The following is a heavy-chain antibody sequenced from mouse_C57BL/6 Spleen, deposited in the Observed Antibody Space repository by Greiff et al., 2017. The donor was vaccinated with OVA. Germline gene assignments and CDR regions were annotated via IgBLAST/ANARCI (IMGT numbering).Heavy chain of an antibody. CDR1: GYTFTSYW. CDR3: ARGGGPMDY. D-gene: IGHD1-1*02. CDR2: IDPSDSYT. J-gene: IGHJ4*01. Sequence: VQLQQPGAELVMPGASVKLSCKASGYTFTSYWMHWVKQRPGQGLEWIGEIDPSDSYTNYNQKFKGKSTLTVDKSSSTAYMQLSSLTSEDSAVYYCARGGGPMDYWGQGTSVTVSS. V-gene: IGHV1-69*01.